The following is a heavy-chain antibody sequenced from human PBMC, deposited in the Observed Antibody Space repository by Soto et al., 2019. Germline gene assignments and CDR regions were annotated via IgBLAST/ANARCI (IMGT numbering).Heavy chain of an antibody. CDR1: GYTFTSCV. J-gene: IGHJ6*02. D-gene: IGHD3-22*01. V-gene: IGHV1-18*01. CDR3: ASYYYDSIGWDYYYCGMDP. CDR2: ISAYNGNT. Sequence: ASVKVSCKASGYTFTSCVISWVRQAPGQGLEWMGWISAYNGNTNYAQKLQGRVTMTTDTSTSTAYMELRSLISDDTAVYYCASYYYDSIGWDYYYCGMDPCCQGTTLTV.